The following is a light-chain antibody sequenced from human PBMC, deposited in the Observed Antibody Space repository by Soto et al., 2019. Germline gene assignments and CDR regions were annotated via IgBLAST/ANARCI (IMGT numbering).Light chain of an antibody. CDR3: QQVDTFPLT. CDR2: SAS. V-gene: IGKV1-12*01. J-gene: IGKJ4*01. Sequence: DIPMTQSPSSVSASVGDRVTITCRASQGISSWLAWYQQKPGKAPNLLIYSASTLQTGVPSRFSGSGSGTDFTLTISSLQPEDFATYYCQQVDTFPLTFGGGTKVEIK. CDR1: QGISSW.